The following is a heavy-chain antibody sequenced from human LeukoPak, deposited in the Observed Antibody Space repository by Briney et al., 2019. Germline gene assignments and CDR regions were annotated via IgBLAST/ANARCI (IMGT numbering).Heavy chain of an antibody. V-gene: IGHV1-69*05. CDR2: IIPIFGTA. Sequence: SVKVSCKASGGTFSSYAISWVRQAPGQGLEWMGGIIPIFGTANYAQKFQGRVTITTDESTSTAYMELSSLRSEDTAVYYCARFHVYGGQGFDYWGQGTLVTVSS. CDR3: ARFHVYGGQGFDY. CDR1: GGTFSSYA. J-gene: IGHJ4*02. D-gene: IGHD4-23*01.